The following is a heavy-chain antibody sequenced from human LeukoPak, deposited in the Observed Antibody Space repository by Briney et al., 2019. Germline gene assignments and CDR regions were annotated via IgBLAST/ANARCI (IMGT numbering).Heavy chain of an antibody. CDR1: GFTFDDYA. J-gene: IGHJ4*02. CDR2: ISWNSGSI. D-gene: IGHD4-17*01. V-gene: IGHV3-9*01. CDR3: AKDGGHDYGDRGHFDY. Sequence: PGGSLRLSCAASGFTFDDYAMHWVRQAPGKGLEWVSGISWNSGSIGYADSVKGRFTISRDNAKNSLYLQMNSLRAEDTALYYCAKDGGHDYGDRGHFDYWGQGTLVTVSS.